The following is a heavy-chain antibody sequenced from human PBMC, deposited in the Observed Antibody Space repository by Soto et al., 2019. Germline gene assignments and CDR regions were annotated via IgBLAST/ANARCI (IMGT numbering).Heavy chain of an antibody. D-gene: IGHD1-1*01. J-gene: IGHJ4*02. CDR2: VFHTGFT. V-gene: IGHV4-39*01. CDR3: ATSQKGYNWNYFDP. CDR1: GGSVSGSYYY. Sequence: PSETLSLTCAVSGGSVSGSYYYWAWLRQSPGKGPEWIGSVFHTGFTSYNPSLESRVSVSVDTSKSQFSLKLSAVTASDTAVYYCATSQKGYNWNYFDPWGQGALVTVSS.